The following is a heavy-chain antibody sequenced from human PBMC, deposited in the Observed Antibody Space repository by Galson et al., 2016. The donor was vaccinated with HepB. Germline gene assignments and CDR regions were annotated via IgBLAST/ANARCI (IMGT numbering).Heavy chain of an antibody. Sequence: SVKVSCKASGYIFTTYGITWVRQAPGQGLEWMGWISASNGNTNYAQKFQGRVIMTRVTSTNTVYMELRSLRSDDTAVYYCARDLGRSLNWFDPWGQGTLVTVSS. CDR1: GYIFTTYG. CDR2: ISASNGNT. CDR3: ARDLGRSLNWFDP. D-gene: IGHD3-10*01. V-gene: IGHV1-18*01. J-gene: IGHJ5*02.